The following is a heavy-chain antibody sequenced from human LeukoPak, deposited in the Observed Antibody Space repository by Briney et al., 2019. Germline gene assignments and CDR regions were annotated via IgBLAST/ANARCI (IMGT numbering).Heavy chain of an antibody. CDR2: ISSSGSTI. D-gene: IGHD6-19*01. CDR1: GFTFSSYE. CDR3: VRIPNSAGFPNWFDP. V-gene: IGHV3-48*03. Sequence: GGSLRLSCAASGFTFSSYEMNWVRQAPGKGLEWVSYISSSGSTIYYADSVKGRFTISRDNAKNSLYLQMNSLRAEDTAVYYCVRIPNSAGFPNWFDPWGQGTLVTVSS. J-gene: IGHJ5*02.